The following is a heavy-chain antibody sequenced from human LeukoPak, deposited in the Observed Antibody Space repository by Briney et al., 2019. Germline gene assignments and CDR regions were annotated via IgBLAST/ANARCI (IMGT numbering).Heavy chain of an antibody. Sequence: GGSLRLSCAASGFTFSDYYMDWVRQAPGKGLEWVGRXXXXANSYTTEYAASVKGRFTISREDSKISLYLQMNSLKTEDTAVYYCARVRYCSGGSCHSFDYWGQGTPVTVSS. J-gene: IGHJ4*02. CDR1: GFTFSDYY. D-gene: IGHD2-15*01. CDR3: ARVRYCSGGSCHSFDY. CDR2: XXXXANSYTT. V-gene: IGHV3-72*01.